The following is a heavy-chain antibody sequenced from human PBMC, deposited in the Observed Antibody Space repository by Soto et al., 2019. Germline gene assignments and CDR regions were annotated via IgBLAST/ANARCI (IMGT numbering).Heavy chain of an antibody. CDR2: IKQDGSEK. CDR1: GFTFSSYW. J-gene: IGHJ5*02. D-gene: IGHD3-3*01. Sequence: EVQLVESGGGLVQPGGSLRLSCAASGFTFSSYWMSWVRQAPGKGLEWVANIKQDGSEKYYVDSVKGRFTISRDNAKNSLYLQMNRLRAEDTAVYYCARDLYYDFWTNNWFDPWGQGTLVTVSS. CDR3: ARDLYYDFWTNNWFDP. V-gene: IGHV3-7*01.